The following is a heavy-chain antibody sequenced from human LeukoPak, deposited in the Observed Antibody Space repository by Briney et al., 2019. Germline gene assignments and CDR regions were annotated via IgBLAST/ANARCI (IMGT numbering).Heavy chain of an antibody. CDR1: GFTVSSNY. V-gene: IGHV3-53*01. D-gene: IGHD3-10*01. CDR2: IYSGGST. Sequence: GGSLRLSCAASGFTVSSNYMSWVRQAPGKGLEWVSVIYSGGSTYYADSVKGRFTISRDNSKNTLYLQINSLRAEDTAVYYCARDREGYYGSGSYYYYMDVWGKGTTVTVSS. J-gene: IGHJ6*03. CDR3: ARDREGYYGSGSYYYYMDV.